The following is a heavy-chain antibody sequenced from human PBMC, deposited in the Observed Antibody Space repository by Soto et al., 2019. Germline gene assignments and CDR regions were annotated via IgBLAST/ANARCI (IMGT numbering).Heavy chain of an antibody. CDR1: GFTFSSYA. CDR2: ISGSGGST. CDR3: AKGRRYWSSTSCPTYYYYYMDV. D-gene: IGHD2-2*01. J-gene: IGHJ6*03. V-gene: IGHV3-23*01. Sequence: EVQLLESGGGLVQPGGSLRLSCAASGFTFSSYAMSWVRQAPGKGLEWVSAISGSGGSTYYADSVKGRFTISRDNSKNTLYLQMNSLRAEDTAVYYCAKGRRYWSSTSCPTYYYYYMDVWCKGTTVTVSS.